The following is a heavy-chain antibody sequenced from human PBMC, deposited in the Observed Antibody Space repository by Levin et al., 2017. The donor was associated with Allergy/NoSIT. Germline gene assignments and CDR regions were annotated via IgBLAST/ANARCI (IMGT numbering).Heavy chain of an antibody. CDR1: GFTFSSYG. J-gene: IGHJ6*02. D-gene: IGHD2-15*01. CDR3: ARAPHRHCSGGSCYSAGVYYYYGMDV. CDR2: IWYDGSNK. V-gene: IGHV3-33*01. Sequence: SCAASGFTFSSYGMHWVRQAPGKGLEWVAVIWYDGSNKYYADSVKGRFTISRDNSKNTLYLQMNSLRAEDTAVYYCARAPHRHCSGGSCYSAGVYYYYGMDVWGQGTTVTVSS.